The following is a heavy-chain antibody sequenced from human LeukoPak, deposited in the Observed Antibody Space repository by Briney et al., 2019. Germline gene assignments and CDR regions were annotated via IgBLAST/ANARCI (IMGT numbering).Heavy chain of an antibody. J-gene: IGHJ3*01. CDR2: IIPVFGTV. Sequence: ASVKVSCKASGGTFSSFAISWVRQAPGQGLEWMGGIIPVFGTVNYAQKFQGRVTINADESTSTAYMELSRLRSEDTAVYYCAKEWADAFDFWGQGTMVTVPS. CDR3: AKEWADAFDF. CDR1: GGTFSSFA. D-gene: IGHD1-26*01. V-gene: IGHV1-69*13.